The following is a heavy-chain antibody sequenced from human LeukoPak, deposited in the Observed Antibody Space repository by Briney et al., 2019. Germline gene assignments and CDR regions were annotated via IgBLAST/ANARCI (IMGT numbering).Heavy chain of an antibody. V-gene: IGHV3-74*01. J-gene: IGHJ4*02. CDR3: AKGPYSGSYLPDY. Sequence: GGSLRLSCAASGFTFSSHLMHWVRQAPGKGLVWVSRISSDGTYTNYADSVRGRFTISRDNSKNTLYLQMNSLRAEDTAVYYCAKGPYSGSYLPDYWGQGTLVTVSS. CDR1: GFTFSSHL. CDR2: ISSDGTYT. D-gene: IGHD1-26*01.